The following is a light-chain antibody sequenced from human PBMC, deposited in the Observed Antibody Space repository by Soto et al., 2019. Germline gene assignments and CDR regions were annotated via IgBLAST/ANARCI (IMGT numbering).Light chain of an antibody. CDR1: QSVSSN. CDR3: QQYSNWPPWT. Sequence: EIVLTQSPATLSLSPGERATLSCRASQSVSSNLAWYQQKPGQAPRLLIYGTSTRATGIPARFSGSGSGTEFTLTISSLQSEDFAIYYCQQYSNWPPWTFGQGTK. CDR2: GTS. J-gene: IGKJ1*01. V-gene: IGKV3-15*01.